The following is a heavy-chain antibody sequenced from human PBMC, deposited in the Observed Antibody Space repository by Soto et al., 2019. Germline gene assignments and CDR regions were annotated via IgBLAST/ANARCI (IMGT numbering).Heavy chain of an antibody. D-gene: IGHD3-3*01. CDR1: GFNFLNGW. Sequence: PGGSLRLSCRASGFNFLNGWMSWVRQAPGEGLEWVGHIKSAHYGGTADYAAPVTGRFTISRDYPINTVYLQMNNLQSDDTAVYYCTTIHGQKEWCLDYWGRGTPVTVSS. V-gene: IGHV3-15*01. CDR2: IKSAHYGGTA. CDR3: TTIHGQKEWCLDY. J-gene: IGHJ4*02.